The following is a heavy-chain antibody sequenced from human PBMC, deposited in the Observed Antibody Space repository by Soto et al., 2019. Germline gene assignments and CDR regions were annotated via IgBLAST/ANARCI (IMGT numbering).Heavy chain of an antibody. J-gene: IGHJ4*02. Sequence: QVQLEQSGAELKKPGASVKVSCEASGYTFTGFYIHWVRQAPGQGLEWMGWINPTSGVTKSAQKFQGRVTMTRDTSTSTVYMELSRLRSDDTAVYYCARARTVTMFEDYVYFDLWGQGTLVTVSS. CDR1: GYTFTGFY. D-gene: IGHD3-3*01. CDR2: INPTSGVT. V-gene: IGHV1-2*02. CDR3: ARARTVTMFEDYVYFDL.